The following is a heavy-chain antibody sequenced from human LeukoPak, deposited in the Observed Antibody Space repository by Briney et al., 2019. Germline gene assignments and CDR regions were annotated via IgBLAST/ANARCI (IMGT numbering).Heavy chain of an antibody. D-gene: IGHD6-19*01. J-gene: IGHJ6*03. CDR1: GFTFSSYS. V-gene: IGHV3-48*01. CDR2: ISSSSSTI. CDR3: ARGLISSDWSPYYYYYYMDV. Sequence: GGSLRLSCAASGFTFSSYSMNWVRQAPGKGLEWVSYISSSSSTIYYADSVKGRFTISRDNAKNSLYLQMNSLRAEDTAVYYCARGLISSDWSPYYYYYYMDVWGKGTTVTVSS.